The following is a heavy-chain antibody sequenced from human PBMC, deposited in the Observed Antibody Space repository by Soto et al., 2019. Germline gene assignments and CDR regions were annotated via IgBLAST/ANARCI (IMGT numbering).Heavy chain of an antibody. D-gene: IGHD6-19*01. CDR3: ARAGGQWLVRDGMDV. J-gene: IGHJ6*02. Sequence: LRLSCAVSGFTVSSNYMNWVRQAPGKGLEWVSVIYSGGSTDYADSVKGRFTISRDNSKNTLYLQMNSLRPEDTAVYYCARAGGQWLVRDGMDVWGQGTTVTVSS. CDR2: IYSGGST. CDR1: GFTVSSNY. V-gene: IGHV3-66*02.